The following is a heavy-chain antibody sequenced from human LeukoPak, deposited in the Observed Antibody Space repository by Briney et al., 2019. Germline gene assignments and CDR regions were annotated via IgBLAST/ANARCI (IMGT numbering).Heavy chain of an antibody. CDR3: AKGPNYFDS. Sequence: GGSLRLSCAASGFSFSNYWMHWVRQAPGKGLVWVTRMKSDGSATYYADSVQGRFTISRDNAKNTLYLQMNSLRAEDTAMYFCAKGPNYFDSWGQGTLVTVSS. CDR1: GFSFSNYW. J-gene: IGHJ4*02. V-gene: IGHV3-74*01. CDR2: MKSDGSAT.